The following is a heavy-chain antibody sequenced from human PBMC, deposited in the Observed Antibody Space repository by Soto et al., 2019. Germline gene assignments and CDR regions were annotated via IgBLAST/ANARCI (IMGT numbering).Heavy chain of an antibody. D-gene: IGHD6-19*01. Sequence: GGSLRLSCAASGFTFSSYAMHWVRQAPGKGLEWVAVISYDGSNKYYADSVKGRFTISRDNSKNTLYLQMNSLRAEDTAVYYCAREGTPRKQWLVLLVRYYYGMDVWGQGTTVTVSS. CDR3: AREGTPRKQWLVLLVRYYYGMDV. CDR2: ISYDGSNK. CDR1: GFTFSSYA. V-gene: IGHV3-30-3*01. J-gene: IGHJ6*02.